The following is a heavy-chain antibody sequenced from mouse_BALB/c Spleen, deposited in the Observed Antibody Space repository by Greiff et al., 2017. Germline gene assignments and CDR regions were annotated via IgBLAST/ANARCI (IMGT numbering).Heavy chain of an antibody. Sequence: EVKVVESGGGLVKPGGSLKLSCAASGFTFSSYAMSWVRQTPEKRLEWVASISSGGSTYYPDSVMGRFTISRDNARNNLYLQMSSLRSEDTAMYYCARGRGDGYYDAMDYWGQGTSVTVSS. CDR2: ISSGGST. CDR3: ARGRGDGYYDAMDY. J-gene: IGHJ4*01. CDR1: GFTFSSYA. V-gene: IGHV5-6-5*01. D-gene: IGHD2-3*01.